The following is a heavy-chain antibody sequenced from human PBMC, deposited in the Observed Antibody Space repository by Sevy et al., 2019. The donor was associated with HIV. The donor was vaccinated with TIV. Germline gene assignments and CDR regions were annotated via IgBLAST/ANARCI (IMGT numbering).Heavy chain of an antibody. CDR2: IRNKEYNGTT. CDR1: GFAFSDYA. Sequence: GGSLRLSCTGSGFAFSDYALSWVRQAPGKGLEWVGFIRNKEYNGTTEYAASVKGRIFISRDDSKSVAYLDMNSLKTADTGLYYCTRSVTTIYWGRGTLVTVSS. J-gene: IGHJ4*02. CDR3: TRSVTTIY. D-gene: IGHD4-4*01. V-gene: IGHV3-49*04.